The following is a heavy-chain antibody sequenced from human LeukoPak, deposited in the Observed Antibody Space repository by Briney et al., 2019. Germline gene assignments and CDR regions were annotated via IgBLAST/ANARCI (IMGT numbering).Heavy chain of an antibody. CDR1: GFTFSSYS. Sequence: GGSLRLSCAASGFTFSSYSMNWVRQAPGMGLEWVSSISSSSSYIYYADSVKGRFTISRDNAKNSLYLQMNSLRAEDTAVYYCARDHFVPDDYYYYGMDVWGQGTTVTVSS. D-gene: IGHD3-16*02. V-gene: IGHV3-21*01. J-gene: IGHJ6*02. CDR3: ARDHFVPDDYYYYGMDV. CDR2: ISSSSSYI.